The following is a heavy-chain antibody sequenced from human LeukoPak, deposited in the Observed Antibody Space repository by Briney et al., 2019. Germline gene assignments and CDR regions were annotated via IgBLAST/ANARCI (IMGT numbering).Heavy chain of an antibody. CDR3: AREGATTSFDY. V-gene: IGHV3-30*14. Sequence: GGSLRLSCAASGFTFSSYAMHWVRQAPGKGLEWVAVISYDGSNKYYADSVRGRFTISRDSSKNTLYLQMNSLRAEDTAVYYCAREGATTSFDYWGQGTLVTVSS. J-gene: IGHJ4*02. CDR1: GFTFSSYA. D-gene: IGHD1-26*01. CDR2: ISYDGSNK.